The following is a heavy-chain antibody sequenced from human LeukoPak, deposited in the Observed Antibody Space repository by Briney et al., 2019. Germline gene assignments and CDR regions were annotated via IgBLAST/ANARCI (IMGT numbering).Heavy chain of an antibody. J-gene: IGHJ4*02. CDR3: ARVRYQLPRPGFGGSVAGSTYFDY. CDR2: ISYDGSNK. D-gene: IGHD2-2*01. Sequence: GRSLRLSCAASGFTFSSYAMHWVRQAPGKGLEWVAVISYDGSNKYYADSVKGRFTISRDNSKNTLYLQMNSLRAEDTAVYYCARVRYQLPRPGFGGSVAGSTYFDYWGQGTLVTVSS. CDR1: GFTFSSYA. V-gene: IGHV3-30*04.